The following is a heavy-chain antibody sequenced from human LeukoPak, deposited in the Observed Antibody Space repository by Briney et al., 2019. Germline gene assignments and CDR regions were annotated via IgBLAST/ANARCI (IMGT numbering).Heavy chain of an antibody. J-gene: IGHJ4*02. D-gene: IGHD2/OR15-2a*01. CDR3: AKLSQYYESTAYMGH. Sequence: GGSLRLSCAASGFTFSSYAMAWVRQAPGKGLAWVSSISATGGSKSYADSVKAGISISRDNSKNTLYLQMNSLTAEDTALYYCAKLSQYYESTAYMGHWGQGTLVSVSS. V-gene: IGHV3-23*01. CDR1: GFTFSSYA. CDR2: ISATGGSK.